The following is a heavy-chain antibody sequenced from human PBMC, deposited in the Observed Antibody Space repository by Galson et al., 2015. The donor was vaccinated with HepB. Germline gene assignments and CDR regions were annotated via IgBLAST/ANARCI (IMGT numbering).Heavy chain of an antibody. CDR1: GFTFGGYA. Sequence: SLRLSCAASGFTFGGYAMSWFRQAPGKGLEWVGFIRSKAYGGTTEYAASVKGRFTISRDDSKSIAYLQMNSLKTEDTAVYYCTRDRGYSSSWYGVGSYYYYYGMDVWGQGTTVTVSS. J-gene: IGHJ6*02. CDR3: TRDRGYSSSWYGVGSYYYYYGMDV. V-gene: IGHV3-49*03. CDR2: IRSKAYGGTT. D-gene: IGHD6-13*01.